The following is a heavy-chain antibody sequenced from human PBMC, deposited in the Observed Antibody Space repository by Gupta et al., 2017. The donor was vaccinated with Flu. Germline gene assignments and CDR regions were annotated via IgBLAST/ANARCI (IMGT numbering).Heavy chain of an antibody. Sequence: EVQLVESGGGLVQPGGSLRLSCSASGFTFSSYAMHWVRQAPGKGLEYVSAISSNGGSTYYADSVKGRFTISRDNSKNTLYLQMSSLRAEDTAVYYCVKDAPSYGYSRSWRHFDYWGQGTLVTVSS. V-gene: IGHV3-64D*06. CDR2: ISSNGGST. D-gene: IGHD6-13*01. CDR3: VKDAPSYGYSRSWRHFDY. J-gene: IGHJ4*02. CDR1: GFTFSSYA.